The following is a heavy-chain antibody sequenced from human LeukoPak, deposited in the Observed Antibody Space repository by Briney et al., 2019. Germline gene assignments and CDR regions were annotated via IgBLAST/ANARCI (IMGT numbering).Heavy chain of an antibody. CDR1: GSTFSSNW. V-gene: IGHV3-74*01. Sequence: GGSLRLSCAASGSTFSSNWMHWVRQAPGKGLVWVSRINEDGSTTNYADSVKGRSTIFRDNAKNTLYLQMNSLRAEDTAVYYCVRDLGGRSGHWGQGTLVTVSS. J-gene: IGHJ4*02. CDR3: VRDLGGRSGH. D-gene: IGHD1-26*01. CDR2: INEDGSTT.